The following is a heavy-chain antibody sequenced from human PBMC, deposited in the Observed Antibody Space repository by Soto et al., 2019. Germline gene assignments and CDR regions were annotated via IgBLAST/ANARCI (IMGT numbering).Heavy chain of an antibody. Sequence: GESLKISCKGSGYSFTSYWIGWVRQMPGKGLEWMGIIYPGDSDTRYSPSFQGQVTISADKSISTAYLQWSSLKASDTAMYYCASSADYGGTRTEAFDIWGQGTTGTVS. CDR3: ASSADYGGTRTEAFDI. CDR1: GYSFTSYW. CDR2: IYPGDSDT. J-gene: IGHJ3*02. D-gene: IGHD4-17*01. V-gene: IGHV5-51*01.